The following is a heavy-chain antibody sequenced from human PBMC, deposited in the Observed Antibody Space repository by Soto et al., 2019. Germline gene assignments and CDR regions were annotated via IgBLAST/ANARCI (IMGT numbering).Heavy chain of an antibody. CDR1: GYTFTSYG. Sequence: ASVKVSCTASGYTFTSYGISWVRQAPGQGLEWMGWISAYNGNTNYAQKLQGRVTMTTDTSTSTAYMELRSLRSDDTAVYYCATESNYDISGYYHPLLDYWGQGTLVTVSS. J-gene: IGHJ4*02. CDR2: ISAYNGNT. D-gene: IGHD3-22*01. CDR3: ATESNYDISGYYHPLLDY. V-gene: IGHV1-18*01.